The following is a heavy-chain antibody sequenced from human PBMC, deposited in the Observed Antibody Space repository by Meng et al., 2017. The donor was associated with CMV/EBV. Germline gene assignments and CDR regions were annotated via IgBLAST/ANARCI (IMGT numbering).Heavy chain of an antibody. CDR1: GGSISSSSYY. V-gene: IGHV4-39*07. CDR2: IYYSGST. CDR3: ARDSAVAGVMDY. J-gene: IGHJ4*02. D-gene: IGHD6-19*01. Sequence: QLQLQESGPGLVEPSETLSLTLTVSGGSISSSSYYWGWIRQPPGKGLEWIGSIYYSGSTYYNPSLKSRVTISVDTSKNQFSLKLSSVTAADTAVYYCARDSAVAGVMDYWGQGTLVTVSS.